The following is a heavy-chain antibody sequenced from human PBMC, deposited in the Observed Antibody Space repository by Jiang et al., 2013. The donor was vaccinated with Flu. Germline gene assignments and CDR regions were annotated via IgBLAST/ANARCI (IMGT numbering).Heavy chain of an antibody. CDR3: AKGEVLRLGELSPFDY. D-gene: IGHD3-16*02. Sequence: VQLVESGGGSVQPGGSLRLSCAASGFTFSRFAMSWVRQAPGKGLEWISDITGSGGATYYADSVRGRSPSPETIPKYQLSLQMHNLRPEDSAVYYCAKGEVLRLGELSPFDYWGQGTLVTVS. V-gene: IGHV3-23*04. CDR2: ITGSGGAT. CDR1: GFTFSRFA. J-gene: IGHJ4*02.